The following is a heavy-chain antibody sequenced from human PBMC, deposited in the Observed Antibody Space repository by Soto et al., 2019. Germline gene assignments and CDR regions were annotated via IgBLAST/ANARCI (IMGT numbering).Heavy chain of an antibody. CDR2: ISYDGSNK. CDR1: GFTFSSYG. V-gene: IGHV3-30*18. Sequence: PGGSLRLSCAASGFTFSSYGMHWVRQAPGKGLEWVAVISYDGSNKYYADSVKGRFTISRDNSKNTLYLQMNSLRAEDTAVYYCAKDLGRQWLAAFDYWGQGTLVTGSS. CDR3: AKDLGRQWLAAFDY. D-gene: IGHD6-19*01. J-gene: IGHJ4*02.